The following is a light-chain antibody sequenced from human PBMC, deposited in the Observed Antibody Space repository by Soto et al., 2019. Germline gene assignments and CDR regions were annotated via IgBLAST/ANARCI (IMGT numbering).Light chain of an antibody. CDR3: SSYAGRNNLV. CDR2: AVT. J-gene: IGLJ1*01. V-gene: IGLV2-8*01. Sequence: QSALTQPPSASGSPGQSVTISCTGSSSDVGAYDYVSWYQQHPGKAPKLMIYAVTERPSGVPDRFSGSKSGNTASLTVSGLQAEDEADYYCSSYAGRNNLVFGTGPKVTVL. CDR1: SSDVGAYDY.